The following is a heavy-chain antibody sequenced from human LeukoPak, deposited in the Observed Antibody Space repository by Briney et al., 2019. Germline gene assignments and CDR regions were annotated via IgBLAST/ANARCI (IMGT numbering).Heavy chain of an antibody. CDR2: ISAYNGNT. Sequence: ASVKVSCKASGYTFTSYGISWVRQAPGQGLEWMGWISAYNGNTNYVQKLQGRVTMTTDTSTSTAYMELWSLRSDDTAVYCCATISGSYFSTPDDYWGQGTLVTVSS. CDR3: ATISGSYFSTPDDY. CDR1: GYTFTSYG. J-gene: IGHJ4*02. D-gene: IGHD1-26*01. V-gene: IGHV1-18*01.